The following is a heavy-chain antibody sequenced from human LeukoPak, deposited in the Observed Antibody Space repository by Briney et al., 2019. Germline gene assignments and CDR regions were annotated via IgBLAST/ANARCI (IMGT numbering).Heavy chain of an antibody. V-gene: IGHV4-30-4*08. CDR3: ARGVVPYYYYYYMDV. CDR1: GGSISSGDYY. J-gene: IGHJ6*03. D-gene: IGHD2-15*01. CDR2: IYYSGST. Sequence: PLETLSLTCTVSGGSISSGDYYWSWIRQPPGKGLEWIGYIYYSGSTYYNPSLKSRVTISVDTSKNQFSLKLSSVTAADTAVYYCARGVVPYYYYYYMDVWGKGTTVTVSS.